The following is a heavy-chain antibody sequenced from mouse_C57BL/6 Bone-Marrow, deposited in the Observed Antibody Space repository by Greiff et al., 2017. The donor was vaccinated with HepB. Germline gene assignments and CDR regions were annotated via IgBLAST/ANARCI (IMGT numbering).Heavy chain of an antibody. CDR2: IDPSDSYT. CDR1: GYTFTSYW. Sequence: VQLQQSGAELVMPGASVKLSCKASGYTFTSYWMHWVKQRPGQGLEWIGEIDPSDSYTNYNQKFKGKSTLTVDKSSSTAYMQLSSLTSEDSAVYYCARRTYYSNLYYFDYWGQGTTLTVSS. D-gene: IGHD2-5*01. J-gene: IGHJ2*01. CDR3: ARRTYYSNLYYFDY. V-gene: IGHV1-69*01.